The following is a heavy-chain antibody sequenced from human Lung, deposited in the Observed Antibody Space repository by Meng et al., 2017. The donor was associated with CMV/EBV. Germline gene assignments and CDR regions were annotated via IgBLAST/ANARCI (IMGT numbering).Heavy chain of an antibody. Sequence: GESLKISCAASGFTFSDYFMTWIRQAPGKGLEWLSYISHTGQALYYADSVKGRFTMSRDNARKSLYLQMNSLRAEDTAIYYCAREGRKAADIWGHGTLVTVSS. CDR3: AREGRKAADI. CDR2: ISHTGQAL. CDR1: GFTFSDYF. V-gene: IGHV3-11*01. J-gene: IGHJ1*01. D-gene: IGHD6-6*01.